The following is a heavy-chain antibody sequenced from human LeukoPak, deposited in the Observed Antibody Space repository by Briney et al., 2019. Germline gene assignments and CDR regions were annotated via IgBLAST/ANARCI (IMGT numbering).Heavy chain of an antibody. Sequence: ASVKVSCKASGYTFTSYGVSWVRQAPGQGLEWMGWISAYNGNTNYAQKLQGRVTMTTDTSTSTAYMELRSLRSDDTAVYYCAREYCSGGSCSFDYWGQGTLVTVSS. CDR3: AREYCSGGSCSFDY. CDR1: GYTFTSYG. D-gene: IGHD2-15*01. CDR2: ISAYNGNT. J-gene: IGHJ4*02. V-gene: IGHV1-18*04.